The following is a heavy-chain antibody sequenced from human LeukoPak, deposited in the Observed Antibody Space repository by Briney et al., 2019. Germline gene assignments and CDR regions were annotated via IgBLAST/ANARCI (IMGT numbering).Heavy chain of an antibody. Sequence: SETLSLTCTVSVGSISSGCYYWSWIRQHPGKGLEWIGYIYYSGSTYCNPSLKSRVTISVDTSKNQFSLKLSSVTAADTAVYYCARDTRSADYNWFDPWGQGTLVTVSS. J-gene: IGHJ5*02. CDR3: ARDTRSADYNWFDP. V-gene: IGHV4-31*03. CDR2: IYYSGST. D-gene: IGHD2-2*01. CDR1: VGSISSGCYY.